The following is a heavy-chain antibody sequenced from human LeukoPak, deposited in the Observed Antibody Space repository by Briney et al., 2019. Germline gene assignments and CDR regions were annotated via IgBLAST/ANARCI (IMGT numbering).Heavy chain of an antibody. CDR3: ARNKHYGSGSHHDAFDI. Sequence: WNGGSTGYADSVKGRFTISRDNAKNSLYLQMNSLRAEDTALYHCARNKHYGSGSHHDAFDIWGQGTMVTVSS. J-gene: IGHJ3*02. D-gene: IGHD3-10*01. V-gene: IGHV3-20*01. CDR2: WNGGST.